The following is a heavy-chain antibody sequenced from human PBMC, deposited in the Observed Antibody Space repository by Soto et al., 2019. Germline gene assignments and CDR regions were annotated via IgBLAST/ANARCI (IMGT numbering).Heavy chain of an antibody. Sequence: PSETPALTFTLPDGSISSRSYYWGWIRQPPGKGLEWIGSIYHSGTTYYNSSLKSRVTISVDTSRNQFSLKLSSVTAADTAVYYCARHGSNSGSYSEYFQHWGQGTLVTVS. CDR3: ARHGSNSGSYSEYFQH. J-gene: IGHJ1*01. CDR1: DGSISSRSYY. V-gene: IGHV4-39*01. D-gene: IGHD1-26*01. CDR2: IYHSGTT.